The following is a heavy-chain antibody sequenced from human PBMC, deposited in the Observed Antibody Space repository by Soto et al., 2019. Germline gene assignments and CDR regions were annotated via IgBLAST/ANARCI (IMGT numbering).Heavy chain of an antibody. J-gene: IGHJ4*02. CDR1: GGSFSGFF. Sequence: SETLSLTCAVSGGSFSGFFGSWIRQPPGKGLEWIGEITPSVRTNLSRSLKGRPTIVKDTSKNHRSLNLSSVTAADMAVYYCASSMGGRDFWGQGTLVTVSS. V-gene: IGHV4-34*04. CDR2: ITPSVRT. CDR3: ASSMGGRDF.